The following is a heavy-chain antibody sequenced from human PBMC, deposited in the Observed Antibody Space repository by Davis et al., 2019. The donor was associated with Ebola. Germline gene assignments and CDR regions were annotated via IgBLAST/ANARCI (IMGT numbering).Heavy chain of an antibody. Sequence: GSLRLSCAASGFTFSSYAMSWVRQAPGKGLEWIGYIYYSGSTNYNPSLKSRVTISVDTSKNQFSLKLSSVTAADTAVYYCARDTSFWGQGTLVTVSS. J-gene: IGHJ4*02. CDR3: ARDTSF. CDR1: GFTFSSYA. D-gene: IGHD1-26*01. V-gene: IGHV4-59*01. CDR2: IYYSGST.